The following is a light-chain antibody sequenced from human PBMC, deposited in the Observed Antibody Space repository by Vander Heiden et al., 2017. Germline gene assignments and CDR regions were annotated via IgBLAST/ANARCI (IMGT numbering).Light chain of an antibody. V-gene: IGKV1-5*03. Sequence: DIQMTQSPSTLSASVGDRVTITCRAGQSISSWLAWYQQKPGNAPKLLIYKASNLEPGVPSRFSGSGSGTEFTLTISSLQPDDCATYYCQQYNSYSWTFGQGTKVEIK. J-gene: IGKJ1*01. CDR3: QQYNSYSWT. CDR1: QSISSW. CDR2: KAS.